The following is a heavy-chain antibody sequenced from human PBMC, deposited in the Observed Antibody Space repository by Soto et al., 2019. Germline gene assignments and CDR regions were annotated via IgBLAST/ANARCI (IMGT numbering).Heavy chain of an antibody. V-gene: IGHV1-58*01. Sequence: SVKVSCTASGSTFTSSAVQWVRQARGQRLEWIGWIVVGSGHTNYEQKLQERVTITRDLSTSTAYMELSSLRSEDTAVYYCAAVAAPWHTGSYDYCARAGSSSSGNPFNYWGQGTLVTVSS. J-gene: IGHJ4*02. D-gene: IGHD1-26*01. CDR1: GSTFTSSA. CDR3: AAVAAPWHTGSYDYCARAGSSSSGNPFNY. CDR2: IVVGSGHT.